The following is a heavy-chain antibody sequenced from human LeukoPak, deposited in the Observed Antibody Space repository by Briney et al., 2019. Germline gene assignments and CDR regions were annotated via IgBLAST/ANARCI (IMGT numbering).Heavy chain of an antibody. V-gene: IGHV5-51*01. J-gene: IGHJ6*03. CDR2: IYPGDSDT. D-gene: IGHD4-17*01. CDR3: ARQRTTYYYYYYMDV. CDR1: GYSFTSYW. Sequence: GESLKISCKGSGYSFTSYWIGWVRQMPGKGLEWMGIIYPGDSDTRYSSSFQGQVTISADKSISTAYLQWSSLKASDTAMYYCARQRTTYYYYYYMDVWGKGTTVTVSS.